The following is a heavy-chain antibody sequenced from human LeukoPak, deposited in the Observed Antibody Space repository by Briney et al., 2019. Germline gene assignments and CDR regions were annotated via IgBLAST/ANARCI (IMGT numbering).Heavy chain of an antibody. D-gene: IGHD3-10*01. CDR1: GGSISSGGYY. J-gene: IGHJ4*02. CDR3: ARGEWFGELLPYFDY. V-gene: IGHV4-31*03. CDR2: IYYSGST. Sequence: SETLSLTCTVSGGSISSGGYYWSWLRQHPGKGQEWIGYIYYSGSTYYNPSLKSRVTISVDTSKNQLSLKLSSVTAADTAVYYCARGEWFGELLPYFDYGGQGTLVTVSS.